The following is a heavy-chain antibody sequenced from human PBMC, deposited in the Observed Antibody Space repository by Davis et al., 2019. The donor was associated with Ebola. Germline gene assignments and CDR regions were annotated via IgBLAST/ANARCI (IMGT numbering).Heavy chain of an antibody. CDR3: ARHYGIAAYGVGV. V-gene: IGHV4-59*08. J-gene: IGHJ6*02. CDR2: MFNSGTT. D-gene: IGHD6-13*01. Sequence: MPSETLSLTCTVSGGSISSYSWSWIRQPPGKGLEWIGSMFNSGTTYYNASLESRVSLSLDTSKNQFSLQLTSVTAADTAVYYCARHYGIAAYGVGVWGQGTTVTVSS. CDR1: GGSISSYS.